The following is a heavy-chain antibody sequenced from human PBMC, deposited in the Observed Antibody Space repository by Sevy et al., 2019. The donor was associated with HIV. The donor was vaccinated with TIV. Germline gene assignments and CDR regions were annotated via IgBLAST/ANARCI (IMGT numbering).Heavy chain of an antibody. CDR1: GYSISSGYY. CDR3: ARRGTTSDY. V-gene: IGHV4-38-2*01. Sequence: SETLSLTCAVSGYSISSGYYWGWIRQPPGKGLEWIGSIYHSGSTYYNPSLKSRVTISVDTSKNQFSLKLSSVTAADTAVYYCARRGTTSDYWGQGTLVTVSS. CDR2: IYHSGST. J-gene: IGHJ4*02. D-gene: IGHD1-7*01.